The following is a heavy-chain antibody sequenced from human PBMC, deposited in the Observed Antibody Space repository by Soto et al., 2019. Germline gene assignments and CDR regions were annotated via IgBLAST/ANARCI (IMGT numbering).Heavy chain of an antibody. CDR2: IIPILGIA. D-gene: IGHD5-18*01. V-gene: IGHV1-69*02. J-gene: IGHJ6*02. CDR1: GGTFSSYT. Sequence: QVQLVQSGAEVKKPGSSVKVSCKASGGTFSSYTISWVRQAPGQGLEWMGRIIPILGIANDAQKFQGRVTITADKSTSTAYMELSSLRSEDTAVYYCASGYSYGYQSYYYGMDVWGQGTTVTVSS. CDR3: ASGYSYGYQSYYYGMDV.